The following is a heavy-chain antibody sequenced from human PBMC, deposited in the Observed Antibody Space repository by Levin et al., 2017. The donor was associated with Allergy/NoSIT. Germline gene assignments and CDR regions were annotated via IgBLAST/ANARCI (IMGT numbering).Heavy chain of an antibody. Sequence: QPGGSLRLSCAATGFRFSNYALNWVRQAPGKGLEWVAVISHDGNDKYYADSVKGRFTISRDNSKNTLYVQMNSLRADDTAIYYCAKGGNFCDSGGTDYWGQGTLVTVSS. CDR2: ISHDGNDK. CDR1: GFRFSNYA. D-gene: IGHD3-22*01. CDR3: AKGGNFCDSGGTDY. V-gene: IGHV3-30*04. J-gene: IGHJ4*02.